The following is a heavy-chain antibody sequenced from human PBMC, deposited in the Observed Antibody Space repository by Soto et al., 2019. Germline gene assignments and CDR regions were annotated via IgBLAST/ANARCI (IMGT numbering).Heavy chain of an antibody. V-gene: IGHV4-39*01. J-gene: IGHJ4*02. D-gene: IGHD4-4*01. CDR3: VSLRTTVITQAYFDY. Sequence: PSETLSLTCTVSGGSVTNSSYYWGWIRQSPGKGLEWIGSVYYRGRSYSKSSVKSRVTISVDTSKNQFSLNLNSVTASDTAVYFCVSLRTTVITQAYFDYWCPGALVTVSA. CDR2: VYYRGRS. CDR1: GGSVTNSSYY.